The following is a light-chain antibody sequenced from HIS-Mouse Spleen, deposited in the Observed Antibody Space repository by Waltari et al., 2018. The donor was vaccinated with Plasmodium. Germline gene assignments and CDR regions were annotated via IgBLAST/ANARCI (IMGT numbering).Light chain of an antibody. CDR1: QSVSSN. Sequence: IEMTKSPATLSVSPGERATLSCRASQSVSSNLAWYQQKPGQAPRPLIYGASTRATGIPARFSGSGSGTEFTLTISSLQSEDFAVYYCQQYNNWSFTFGPGTKVDIK. V-gene: IGKV3-15*01. J-gene: IGKJ3*01. CDR2: GAS. CDR3: QQYNNWSFT.